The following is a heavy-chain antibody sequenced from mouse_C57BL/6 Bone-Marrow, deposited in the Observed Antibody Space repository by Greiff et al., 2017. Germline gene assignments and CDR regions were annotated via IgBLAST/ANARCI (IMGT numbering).Heavy chain of an antibody. J-gene: IGHJ4*01. D-gene: IGHD1-1*01. V-gene: IGHV1-81*01. Sequence: QVQLQQSGAELARPGASVKLSCKASGYTFTSYGISWVKQRTGQGLEWIGEIYPRSGNTYYNEKFKGKATLTADKSSSTAYMELRSLTSEDSAVXFCARRGTTVVAFYYYAMDYWGQGTSVTVSS. CDR3: ARRGTTVVAFYYYAMDY. CDR1: GYTFTSYG. CDR2: IYPRSGNT.